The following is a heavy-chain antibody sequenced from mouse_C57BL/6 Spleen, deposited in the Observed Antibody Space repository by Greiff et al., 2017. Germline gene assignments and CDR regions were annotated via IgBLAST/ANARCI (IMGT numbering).Heavy chain of an antibody. CDR3: ARETTTVGMDY. D-gene: IGHD1-1*01. J-gene: IGHJ4*01. V-gene: IGHV1-59*01. CDR1: GYTFTSYW. Sequence: QVQLQQPGAELVRPGTSVKLSCKASGYTFTSYWMHWVKQRPGQGLEWIGVIDPSDSYTNYNQKFKGKATLTVDTSSSTAYMQLSSLTSEDSAVYYCARETTTVGMDYWGQGTSVTVSS. CDR2: IDPSDSYT.